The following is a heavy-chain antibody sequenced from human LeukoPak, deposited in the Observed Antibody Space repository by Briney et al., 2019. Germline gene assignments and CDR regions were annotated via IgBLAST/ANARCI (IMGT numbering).Heavy chain of an antibody. D-gene: IGHD3-22*01. J-gene: IGHJ4*02. CDR1: GGTFSSYA. CDR3: SRDLLSTNVYYYDSSGYPRGYFDY. CDR2: IIPILGIA. Sequence: SVKVSCKASGGTFSSYAISWVRQAPGQGLEWMGRIIPILGIANYAQKFQGRVTITADKSTSTAYMELSSLRSEDTAVYYCSRDLLSTNVYYYDSSGYPRGYFDYWGQGTLVTGSS. V-gene: IGHV1-69*04.